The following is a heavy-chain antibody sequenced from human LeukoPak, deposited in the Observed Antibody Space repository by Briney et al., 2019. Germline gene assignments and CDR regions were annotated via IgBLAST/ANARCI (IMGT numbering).Heavy chain of an antibody. Sequence: SETLSLTCAVYGGSFSDYYWSWIRQPPGKGLKWIGEINHSGGTNYNPSLKSRVTISIDTSKNQFSLKPTSVTAADTAVYYCARTSGDGYFDYWGQGTLVTVSS. J-gene: IGHJ4*02. CDR1: GGSFSDYY. CDR2: INHSGGT. D-gene: IGHD2-21*01. V-gene: IGHV4-34*01. CDR3: ARTSGDGYFDY.